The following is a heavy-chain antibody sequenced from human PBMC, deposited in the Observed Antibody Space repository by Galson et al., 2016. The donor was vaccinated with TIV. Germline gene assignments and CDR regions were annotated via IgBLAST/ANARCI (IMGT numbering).Heavy chain of an antibody. D-gene: IGHD3-22*01. CDR1: GGSISSDGNS. J-gene: IGHJ4*02. V-gene: IGHV4-30-2*01. CDR3: ARVTLHYYDSSGFSSYFDY. CDR2: RYHGGST. Sequence: TLSLTCTVSGGSISSDGNSWSWIRQPPGKGLEWIGYRYHGGSTYCNPSLKSRVTISLDTSKNQISLMLSSVTAADTAVYFCARVTLHYYDSSGFSSYFDYWGQGTLVTVSS.